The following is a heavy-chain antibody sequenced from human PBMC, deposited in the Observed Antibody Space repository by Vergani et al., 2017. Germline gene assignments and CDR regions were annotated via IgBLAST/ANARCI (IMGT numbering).Heavy chain of an antibody. CDR3: AREDSSSSFLWYFDL. CDR1: GFTFSSYA. V-gene: IGHV3-30*04. CDR2: ISYDGSNK. D-gene: IGHD6-6*01. J-gene: IGHJ2*01. Sequence: QVQLVESGGGVVQPGRSLRLSCAASGFTFSSYAMHWVRQAPGKGLEWVAVISYDGSNKYYADSVKGRFTICRDNSKNTLYLQMNSLRAEDTAVYYCAREDSSSSFLWYFDLWGRGTLVTVSS.